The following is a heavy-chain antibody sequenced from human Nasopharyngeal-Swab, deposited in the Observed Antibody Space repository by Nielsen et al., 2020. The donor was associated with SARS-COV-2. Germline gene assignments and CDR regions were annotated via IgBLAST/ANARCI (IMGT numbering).Heavy chain of an antibody. CDR3: ARLRRVGSGSHPPIYYYYGMDV. D-gene: IGHD3-10*01. J-gene: IGHJ6*04. CDR1: GFTFSSYS. Sequence: GESLKISCAASGFTFSSYSMNWVRQAPGKGLEWVSSISSSSSYIYYADSVKGRFTISRDNAENSLYLQMNSLRAEDTAVYYCARLRRVGSGSHPPIYYYYGMDVWGKGTTVTVSS. CDR2: ISSSSSYI. V-gene: IGHV3-21*01.